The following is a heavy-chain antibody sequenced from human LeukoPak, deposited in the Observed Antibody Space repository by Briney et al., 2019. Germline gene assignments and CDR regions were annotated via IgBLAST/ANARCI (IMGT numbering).Heavy chain of an antibody. CDR3: ARASHDYGDYSHFDY. CDR1: GGSISSRNW. J-gene: IGHJ4*02. V-gene: IGHV4-4*02. CDR2: IYHSGST. D-gene: IGHD4-17*01. Sequence: SETLSLTCAVSGGSISSRNWWSWVRQPPGKGLEWIGEIYHSGSTNYNPSLKTRVTISVDKSKNQFSLKLSSVAAADTAVYYCARASHDYGDYSHFDYWGQGTLVTVSS.